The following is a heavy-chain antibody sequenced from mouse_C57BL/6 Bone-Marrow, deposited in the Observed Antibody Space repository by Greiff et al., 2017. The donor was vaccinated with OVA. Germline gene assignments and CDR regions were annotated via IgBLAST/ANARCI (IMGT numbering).Heavy chain of an antibody. V-gene: IGHV6-3*01. CDR2: IRLKSDNYAT. CDR1: GFTFSNYW. CDR3: TPLTGGGAWFAY. Sequence: EVKLQESGGGLVQPGGSMKLSCVASGFTFSNYWMNWVRQSPEKGLEWVAQIRLKSDNYATHYAESVKGRFTISRDDSKSSVYLQMNNLRAEDTGIYYCTPLTGGGAWFAYWGQGTLVTVSA. D-gene: IGHD4-1*01. J-gene: IGHJ3*01.